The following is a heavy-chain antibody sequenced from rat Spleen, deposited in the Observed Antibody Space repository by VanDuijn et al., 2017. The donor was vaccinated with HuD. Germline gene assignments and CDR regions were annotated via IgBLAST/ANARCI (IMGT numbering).Heavy chain of an antibody. D-gene: IGHD4-3*01. CDR3: ARHEIRGYVMDS. CDR1: GFTFSDYN. J-gene: IGHJ4*01. CDR2: ISYDGSST. V-gene: IGHV5-7*01. Sequence: EVQLVESGGGLVQPGRSLKLSCAASGFTFSDYNMAWVRQAPKKGLEWVATISYDGSSTYYRDSVKGRFTISRDNAKSTLYLQMDSLRSEDTATYYCARHEIRGYVMDSWGQGASVTVSS.